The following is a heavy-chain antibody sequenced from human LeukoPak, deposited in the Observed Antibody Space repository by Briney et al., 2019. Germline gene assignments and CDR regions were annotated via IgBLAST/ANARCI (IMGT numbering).Heavy chain of an antibody. CDR1: GFTFSSYA. CDR2: ISGSGGST. J-gene: IGHJ4*02. Sequence: GGSLRLSCAASGFTFSSYAMSWVRQAPGRGLEWVSAISGSGGSTYYADSVKGRFTISRDNSKNTLYLQMNSLRAEDTAVYYCAGFGELRTFDYWGQGTLVTVSS. CDR3: AGFGELRTFDY. V-gene: IGHV3-23*01. D-gene: IGHD3-10*01.